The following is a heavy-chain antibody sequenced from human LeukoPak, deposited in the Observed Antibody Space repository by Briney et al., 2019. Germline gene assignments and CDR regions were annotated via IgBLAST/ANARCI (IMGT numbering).Heavy chain of an antibody. Sequence: PSETLSLTCTVSGGSISSGSYYWSWIRQPAGKGLEWIGRIFTSGSTNYNPSLKSRVTIAVDTSKNQFSLKLSSVTAADTAVYYCARQTGSGLFILPGGQGTLVTVSS. D-gene: IGHD3/OR15-3a*01. CDR3: ARQTGSGLFILP. V-gene: IGHV4-61*02. J-gene: IGHJ4*02. CDR2: IFTSGST. CDR1: GGSISSGSYY.